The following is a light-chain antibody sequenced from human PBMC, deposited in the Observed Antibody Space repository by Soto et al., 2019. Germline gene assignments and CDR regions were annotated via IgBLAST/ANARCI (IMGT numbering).Light chain of an antibody. CDR1: QSVGNN. Sequence: EILMTQSPTTLSVSPGERATLSCRASQSVGNNLAWYQQRRGQAPRRLIYGASTRATGIPARFSGSGSGTEFTLTISSLQSEDFAVYYCQQYHNWPAFGQGTKVDI. V-gene: IGKV3-15*01. CDR3: QQYHNWPA. J-gene: IGKJ1*01. CDR2: GAS.